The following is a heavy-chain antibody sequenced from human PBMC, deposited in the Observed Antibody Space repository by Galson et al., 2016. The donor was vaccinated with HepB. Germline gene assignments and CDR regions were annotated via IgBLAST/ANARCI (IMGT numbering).Heavy chain of an antibody. CDR2: IFYGGST. J-gene: IGHJ4*02. CDR1: GGSISSGTYY. Sequence: ETLSLTCIVSGGSISSGTYYWGWIRQPPGKGLGWIGSIFYGGSTYYNPSLKSRVTISVDTSKNQFSLDLSSVTAADTAVYYCATHSSYYGNFDYWGQGTLVTVAS. D-gene: IGHD2-15*01. V-gene: IGHV4-39*01. CDR3: ATHSSYYGNFDY.